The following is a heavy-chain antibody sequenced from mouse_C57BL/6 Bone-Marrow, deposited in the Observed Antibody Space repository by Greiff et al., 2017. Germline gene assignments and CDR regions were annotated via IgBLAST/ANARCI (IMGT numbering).Heavy chain of an antibody. D-gene: IGHD1-1*01. CDR1: GYTFTSYW. J-gene: IGHJ2*01. CDR3: ARGDYSDYFDY. V-gene: IGHV1-52*01. Sequence: QVQLQQPGAELVRPGSSVKLSCKASGYTFTSYWMHWVKQRPIQGLEWIGNIDPSDSETHYNQKFKDKATLTVDKSSSTAYMQLSSLTSEDSAVYYGARGDYSDYFDYWGQGTTLTVSS. CDR2: IDPSDSET.